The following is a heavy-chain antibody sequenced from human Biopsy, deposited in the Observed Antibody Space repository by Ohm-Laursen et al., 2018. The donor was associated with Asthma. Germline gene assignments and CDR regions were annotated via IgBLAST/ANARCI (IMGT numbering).Heavy chain of an antibody. CDR3: ARKAGSCISRTCYSLDF. CDR2: IWYDGSNK. V-gene: IGHV3-33*01. J-gene: IGHJ4*02. Sequence: RSLRLSCAASGFTFSSYGMHWVRQAPGKGLEWVAVIWYDGSNKYYADSVKGRFTISRDNSKNTLYLQMNSLRSEDTAVYYCARKAGSCISRTCYSLDFWGQGTLVTVSS. D-gene: IGHD2-2*01. CDR1: GFTFSSYG.